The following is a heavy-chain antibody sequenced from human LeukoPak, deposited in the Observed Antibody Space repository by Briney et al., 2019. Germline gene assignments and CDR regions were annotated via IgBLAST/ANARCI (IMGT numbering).Heavy chain of an antibody. V-gene: IGHV4-30-4*01. CDR1: GGSISSGAYY. CDR3: ARDGSGYGFFDY. CDR2: ISNGGNT. D-gene: IGHD5-12*01. Sequence: SETLSLTCTVSGGSISSGAYYWSWIRQSPGKGLEWIGYISNGGNTYNNPSLKSRLTISVDTSKNEFSLKLSPVTAADTAVYYCARDGSGYGFFDYWGQGTLVTVSS. J-gene: IGHJ4*02.